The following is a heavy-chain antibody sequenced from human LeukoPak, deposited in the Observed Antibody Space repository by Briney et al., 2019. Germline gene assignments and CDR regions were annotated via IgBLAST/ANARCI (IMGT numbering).Heavy chain of an antibody. CDR2: VYYSGST. CDR3: ARDRGYCSGGSCYRWFDP. D-gene: IGHD2-15*01. CDR1: GGSISSDC. Sequence: SATLSLTCTVSGGSISSDCWSWIPQPPGKGREWIGYVYYSGSTNYNPSLKSRVTISVDTSKNQFSLKLSSVTAADTAVYYCARDRGYCSGGSCYRWFDPWGQGTLVTVSS. V-gene: IGHV4-59*01. J-gene: IGHJ5*02.